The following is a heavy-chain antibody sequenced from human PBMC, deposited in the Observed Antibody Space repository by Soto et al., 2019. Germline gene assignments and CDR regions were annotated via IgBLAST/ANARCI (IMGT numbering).Heavy chain of an antibody. CDR3: ARDTETGYSSSWYYYYYGMDV. D-gene: IGHD6-13*01. J-gene: IGHJ6*02. Sequence: QVTLVQSGAEVKKPGASVKVSCKASGYTFTSYGISWVRQAPGQGLEWMGWISAYNGNTNYAQKLQGRVTMTTDTSTSTAYMERRRLRSDDTAVYYCARDTETGYSSSWYYYYYGMDVWGQGTTVTVSS. CDR2: ISAYNGNT. V-gene: IGHV1-18*01. CDR1: GYTFTSYG.